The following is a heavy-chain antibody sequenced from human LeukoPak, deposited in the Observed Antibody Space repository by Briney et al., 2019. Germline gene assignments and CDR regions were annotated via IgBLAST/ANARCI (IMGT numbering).Heavy chain of an antibody. V-gene: IGHV3-9*01. CDR2: ISWDSGSI. Sequence: GRSLRLSCAASGFTFDDYAMHWVRQAPGKGLEWVSGISWDSGSIDYADSVKGRFTISRDNSKNSLYLQMNSLRAEDTAVYYCARDYAGDLSDYWGQGTLVTVSS. D-gene: IGHD4-17*01. J-gene: IGHJ4*02. CDR3: ARDYAGDLSDY. CDR1: GFTFDDYA.